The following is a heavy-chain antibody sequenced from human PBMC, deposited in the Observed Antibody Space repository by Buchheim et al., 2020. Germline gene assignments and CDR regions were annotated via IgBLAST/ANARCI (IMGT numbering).Heavy chain of an antibody. J-gene: IGHJ5*02. CDR2: ISGRGGST. Sequence: EVQLLESGGGLVQPGGSLRLSCAASGFTFSSYAMSWVRQAPGKGLEWVSAISGRGGSTYYADSVKGRFTISRDNSKKTLYLQMNSLRAEDTAVYYCARAGGYQLLPSCWFDPWGQGTL. CDR1: GFTFSSYA. D-gene: IGHD2-2*01. V-gene: IGHV3-23*01. CDR3: ARAGGYQLLPSCWFDP.